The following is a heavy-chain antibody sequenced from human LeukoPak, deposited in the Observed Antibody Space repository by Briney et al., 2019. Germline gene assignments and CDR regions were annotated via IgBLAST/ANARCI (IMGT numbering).Heavy chain of an antibody. CDR3: ARDAYGGNSGAVDY. Sequence: SETLSLTCTVSGGSISSSSYYWGWIRQPPGKGLEWIGYIYYSGSTNYNPSLKSRVTISVDTSKNQFSLKLSSVTAADTAVYYCARDAYGGNSGAVDYWGQGTLVTVSS. CDR2: IYYSGST. J-gene: IGHJ4*02. D-gene: IGHD4-23*01. V-gene: IGHV4-61*01. CDR1: GGSISSSSYY.